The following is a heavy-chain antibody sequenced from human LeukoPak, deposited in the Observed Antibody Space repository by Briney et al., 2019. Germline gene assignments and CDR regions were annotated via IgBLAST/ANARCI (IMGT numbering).Heavy chain of an antibody. D-gene: IGHD6-6*01. Sequence: GGSLRLSCAASGFTFSSYSMNWVRQAPGKGLEWVSSISSSGSYSYYADSAKGRFTISRDNTKNSLYLQMNRLRAEDTAVYYCVRDFPGSSSVDYWGQGTLVTVSS. CDR3: VRDFPGSSSVDY. CDR2: ISSSGSYS. V-gene: IGHV3-21*01. J-gene: IGHJ4*02. CDR1: GFTFSSYS.